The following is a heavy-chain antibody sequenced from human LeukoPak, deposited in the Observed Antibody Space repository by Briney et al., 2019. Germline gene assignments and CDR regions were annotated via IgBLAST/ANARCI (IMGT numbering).Heavy chain of an antibody. J-gene: IGHJ4*02. CDR2: IYYSGST. CDR1: GVSISGSYYY. Sequence: SETLSLTCAVSGVSISGSYYYWGWIRQPPGKGLEWIGNIYYSGSTYYNASLQSRVTISIDTSKNQFSLRLNSVAAADTAMYFCVKSGGYGLIDYWGQGTLVTVSS. V-gene: IGHV4-39*01. D-gene: IGHD1-26*01. CDR3: VKSGGYGLIDY.